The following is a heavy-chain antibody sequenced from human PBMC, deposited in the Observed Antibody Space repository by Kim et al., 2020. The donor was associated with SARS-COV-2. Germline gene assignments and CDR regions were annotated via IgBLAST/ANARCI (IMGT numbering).Heavy chain of an antibody. CDR3: AIGFGYVPWQVLDP. V-gene: IGHV3-43*01. D-gene: IGHD3-10*01. Sequence: YADSVKGRFTISRDNSKNSLYLQMNSLRTEDTALYYGAIGFGYVPWQVLDPWGQGTLVTVSS. J-gene: IGHJ5*02.